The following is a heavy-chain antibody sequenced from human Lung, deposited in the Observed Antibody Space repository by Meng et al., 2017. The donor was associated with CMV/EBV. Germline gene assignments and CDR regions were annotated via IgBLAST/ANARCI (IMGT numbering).Heavy chain of an antibody. J-gene: IGHJ4*02. D-gene: IGHD3-3*01. CDR2: INHSGSI. Sequence: SXTXSLXCAVYGGSFSGYYWSWIRQPPGKGLEWIGEINHSGSINYNPSLKSRVTISVDTSKDQFSLKLNSVTAADTAVYYCARAPIINDFWSGQVSNYFDNWXQGKXVTVSS. V-gene: IGHV4-34*01. CDR3: ARAPIINDFWSGQVSNYFDN. CDR1: GGSFSGYY.